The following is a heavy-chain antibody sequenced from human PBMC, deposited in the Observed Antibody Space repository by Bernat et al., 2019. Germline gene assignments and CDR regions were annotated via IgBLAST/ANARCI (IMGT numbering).Heavy chain of an antibody. D-gene: IGHD7-27*01. V-gene: IGHV3-13*01. J-gene: IGHJ3*02. CDR2: IAPSGDT. Sequence: EVQLVESGGGLVQPGGSLRLSCAASGFTFSSYDLHWVRQTTGKGLEWVSGIAPSGDTYYPDSVTGRFTISREDAKNSLYLQMNSLRAGDMAVYYCTRQGRAGFWGGHDAFDIWGQGTIVSVSS. CDR1: GFTFSSYD. CDR3: TRQGRAGFWGGHDAFDI.